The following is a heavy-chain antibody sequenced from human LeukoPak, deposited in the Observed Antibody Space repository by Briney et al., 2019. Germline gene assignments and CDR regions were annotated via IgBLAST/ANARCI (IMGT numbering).Heavy chain of an antibody. CDR3: ARGPYSYDSSGAFDI. J-gene: IGHJ3*02. D-gene: IGHD3-22*01. V-gene: IGHV4-34*01. CDR2: INYSGST. CDR1: GGSFSGYY. Sequence: PSETLSLTCAVYGGSFSGYYWNWIRQPPGKGLEWIGEINYSGSTNYNPSLKSRVTISVDSSKNQFSLKLSSVTAADTAVYFCARGPYSYDSSGAFDIWGQGTMVTVSS.